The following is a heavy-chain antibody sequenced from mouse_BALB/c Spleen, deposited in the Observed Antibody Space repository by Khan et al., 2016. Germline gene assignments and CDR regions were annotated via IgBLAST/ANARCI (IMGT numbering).Heavy chain of an antibody. V-gene: IGHV9-2-1*01. CDR1: GYTFTDYS. D-gene: IGHD2-3*01. J-gene: IGHJ4*01. Sequence: QIQLVQSGPELKKPGETVKISCKASGYTFTDYSMHWVKQAPGKGLKWMGWINTETGEPTYADDFKGRFAFSLETSASTAYLQINNLKNEDTATYFCASIYDGYYVGPYYAMDYWGQGTSVTVSS. CDR2: INTETGEP. CDR3: ASIYDGYYVGPYYAMDY.